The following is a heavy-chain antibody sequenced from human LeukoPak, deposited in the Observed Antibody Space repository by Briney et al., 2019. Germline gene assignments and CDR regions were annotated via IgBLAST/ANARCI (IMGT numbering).Heavy chain of an antibody. CDR2: VYDSGST. CDR3: AREYGSIFGVVKWFDP. V-gene: IGHV4-59*12. D-gene: IGHD3-3*01. Sequence: SETLSLTCTVSGGSISSYYWSWIRQPPGKGLEWIGYVYDSGSTNYNPSLKSRVTISADTSKNQFSLKLSSVTAADTAVYYCAREYGSIFGVVKWFDPWGQGTLVTVSS. J-gene: IGHJ5*02. CDR1: GGSISSYY.